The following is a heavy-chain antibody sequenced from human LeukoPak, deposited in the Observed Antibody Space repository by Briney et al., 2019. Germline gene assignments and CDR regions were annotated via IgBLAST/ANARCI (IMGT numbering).Heavy chain of an antibody. CDR1: GGTFSSYA. D-gene: IGHD6-13*01. V-gene: IGHV1-69*06. CDR3: ARVVGLTGYSSSWYSGYYYYMDV. J-gene: IGHJ6*03. CDR2: IISIFGTT. Sequence: ASVNVSCKASGGTFSSYAISWVRQAPGQGREWMGGIISIFGTTNCAQKFQDRVTITADKSTSTAYMELSSLRSEDTAVYYCARVVGLTGYSSSWYSGYYYYMDVWGKGTTVTVSS.